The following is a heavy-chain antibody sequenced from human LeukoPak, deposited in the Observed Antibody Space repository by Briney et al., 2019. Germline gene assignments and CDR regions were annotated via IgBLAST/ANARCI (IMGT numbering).Heavy chain of an antibody. D-gene: IGHD2/OR15-2a*01. CDR2: IWYDGSNK. Sequence: GGSLRLSCAASGFTFSDFCMSWIRQAPGKGLEWVTLIWYDGSNKYYADSVKGRLTISRDNSKNTLYLQMNSLRAEDTAVYYCAREGPRGNSQFDYWGQGTLVTVSS. V-gene: IGHV3-33*08. CDR3: AREGPRGNSQFDY. CDR1: GFTFSDFC. J-gene: IGHJ4*02.